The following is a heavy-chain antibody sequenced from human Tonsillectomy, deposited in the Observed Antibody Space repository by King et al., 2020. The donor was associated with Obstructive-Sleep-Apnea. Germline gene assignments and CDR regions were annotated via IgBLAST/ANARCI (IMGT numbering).Heavy chain of an antibody. V-gene: IGHV3-73*01. Sequence: QLVQSGGGLVQPGGSLKLSCAASGFSFSGSAMHWVRQASGKGLEWGGRVRNKAFNYATTYAASVKGRFTISRNDSKSTVYLQMNSLKSEDTAVYFCTTLDQLLPTGDAFDIWGQGTTVTVSS. J-gene: IGHJ3*02. CDR2: VRNKAFNYAT. CDR3: TTLDQLLPTGDAFDI. D-gene: IGHD1-1*01. CDR1: GFSFSGSA.